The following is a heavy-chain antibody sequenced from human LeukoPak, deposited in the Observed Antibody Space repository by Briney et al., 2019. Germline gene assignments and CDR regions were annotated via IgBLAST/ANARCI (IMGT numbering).Heavy chain of an antibody. CDR2: IRSKAYGGTT. D-gene: IGHD6-13*01. Sequence: GRSLRLSCTASGFTFGDYAMSWFRQAPGKGLEWVGFIRSKAYGGTTEYAASVKGRFTISRDDSESIAYLQMNSLKTEDTAVYYCTSHSSSRTYYYYGMDVWGQGTTVTVS. CDR3: TSHSSSRTYYYYGMDV. CDR1: GFTFGDYA. J-gene: IGHJ6*02. V-gene: IGHV3-49*03.